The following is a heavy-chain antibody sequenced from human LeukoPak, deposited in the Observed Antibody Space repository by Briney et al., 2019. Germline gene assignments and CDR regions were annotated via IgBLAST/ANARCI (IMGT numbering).Heavy chain of an antibody. CDR3: ARVNDSSSWLRVPYYFDY. D-gene: IGHD6-13*01. V-gene: IGHV4-38-2*02. CDR1: GYSISSGYY. CDR2: IYHSGST. J-gene: IGHJ4*02. Sequence: SETLSLTCTVSGYSISSGYYWGWIRQPPGKGLEWIGSIYHSGSTYYNPSLKSRVTISVDTSKNQFSLKLSSVTAADTAVYYCARVNDSSSWLRVPYYFDYWGQGTLVTVSS.